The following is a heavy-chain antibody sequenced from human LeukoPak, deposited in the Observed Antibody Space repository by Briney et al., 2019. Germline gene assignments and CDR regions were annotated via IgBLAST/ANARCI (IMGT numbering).Heavy chain of an antibody. CDR3: ARDHDSLGY. D-gene: IGHD2-15*01. V-gene: IGHV3-23*01. CDR2: ISGSGVST. J-gene: IGHJ4*02. Sequence: QPGGSLRLSCAASGFTFSSYAMSWVRRAPGKGLEWVSAISGSGVSTYYADSVKGRFTISRDNAKKSLFLQMNRLRADDTAVYYCARDHDSLGYWGQGTLVTVSS. CDR1: GFTFSSYA.